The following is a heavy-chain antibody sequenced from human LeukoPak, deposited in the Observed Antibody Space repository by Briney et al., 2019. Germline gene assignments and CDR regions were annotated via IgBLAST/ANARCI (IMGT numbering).Heavy chain of an antibody. Sequence: GGTLRHSCAASGFTFSTYGMSWVRQAPGKGLEWVSTISGGGGSSYYADSVKGRFTISRDNAKNSLYLQMNSLRAEDTAVYYCAELGITMIGGVWGKGTTVTISS. CDR2: ISGGGGSS. CDR3: AELGITMIGGV. V-gene: IGHV3-23*01. CDR1: GFTFSTYG. D-gene: IGHD3-10*02. J-gene: IGHJ6*04.